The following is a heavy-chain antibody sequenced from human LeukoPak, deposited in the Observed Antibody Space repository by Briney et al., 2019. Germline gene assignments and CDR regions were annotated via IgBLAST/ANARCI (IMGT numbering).Heavy chain of an antibody. CDR2: FDPEDGET. CDR3: ATRRLYYDSSGYRWDY. D-gene: IGHD3-22*01. Sequence: ASVKVSCKVSGYTLTELSMHWVRQAPGKGLEWMGGFDPEDGETIYAQKFQGRVTVTEDTSTDTAYMELSSLRSEDTAVYYCATRRLYYDSSGYRWDYWGQGTLVTVSS. V-gene: IGHV1-24*01. J-gene: IGHJ4*02. CDR1: GYTLTELS.